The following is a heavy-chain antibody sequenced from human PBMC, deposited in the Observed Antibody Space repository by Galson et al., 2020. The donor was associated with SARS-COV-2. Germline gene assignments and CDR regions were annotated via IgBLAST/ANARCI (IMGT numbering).Heavy chain of an antibody. J-gene: IGHJ4*02. Sequence: SVKVSCKASGGTFSSSDVNCVRQAPAPGLEWLGAYIHPFHTATYAQQFQGRVTITADEPTTTAYMELTSLRSDDTAVYFCVRGEVQTLDYWGQGTLVTVSS. CDR2: YIHPFHTA. V-gene: IGHV1-69*13. CDR3: VRGEVQTLDY. D-gene: IGHD1-1*01. CDR1: GGTFSSSD.